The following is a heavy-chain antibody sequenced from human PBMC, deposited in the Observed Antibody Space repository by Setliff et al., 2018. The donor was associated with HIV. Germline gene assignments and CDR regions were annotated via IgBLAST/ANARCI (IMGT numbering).Heavy chain of an antibody. J-gene: IGHJ4*02. CDR1: RFSFSTSW. Sequence: PGGSLRLSCATSRFSFSTSWMTWVRQTPGKGLEWIANINQDGNKKYHAGSVWGRFTISRDNAKNSLYLQMNSLRAEDTAVYYCAPRYYYDRSGYGYFDYWGQGTLVTVSS. CDR3: APRYYYDRSGYGYFDY. D-gene: IGHD3-22*01. CDR2: INQDGNKK. V-gene: IGHV3-7*03.